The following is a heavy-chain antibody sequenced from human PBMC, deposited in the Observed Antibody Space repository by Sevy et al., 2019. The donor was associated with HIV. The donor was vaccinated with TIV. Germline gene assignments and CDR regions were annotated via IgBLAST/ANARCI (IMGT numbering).Heavy chain of an antibody. D-gene: IGHD3-10*01. CDR1: GGSISGYY. Sequence: SETPSLTCTVSGGSISGYYWSWIRQSPGKGLEWIAYTHSNGNTNYNPSLKSRFTISIDTSKNQFSLKLSSVTAADTAVYYCTRDRYTLVRGIIMTWFDPWGQGTLVTVSS. CDR3: TRDRYTLVRGIIMTWFDP. V-gene: IGHV4-59*01. CDR2: THSNGNT. J-gene: IGHJ5*02.